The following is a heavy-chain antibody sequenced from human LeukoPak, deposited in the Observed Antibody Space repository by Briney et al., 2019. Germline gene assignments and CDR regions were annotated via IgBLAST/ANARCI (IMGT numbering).Heavy chain of an antibody. V-gene: IGHV4-39*01. CDR3: ARQVTAVAGTFDY. CDR1: GGSLSSRSYY. D-gene: IGHD6-19*01. J-gene: IGHJ4*02. Sequence: PSETLSLTCNVSGGSLSSRSYYWGWIRQPPGTGLEWIGSIYYSGSTYYNPSLKSRVTMSVDTSKTQFSLKLSSVTAADTAVYYCARQVTAVAGTFDYWGQGTLVTVSS. CDR2: IYYSGST.